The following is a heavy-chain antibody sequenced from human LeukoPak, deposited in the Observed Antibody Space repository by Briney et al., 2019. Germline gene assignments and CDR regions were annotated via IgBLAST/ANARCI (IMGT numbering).Heavy chain of an antibody. D-gene: IGHD5-12*01. V-gene: IGHV3-48*04. CDR3: ARDTPVRFSGYVSYGMDV. CDR1: GFTFSSYA. Sequence: GGSLRLSCAASGFTFSSYAMSWVRQAPGKGLEWVSYIRGSGSTIYYADSVEGRFTISRDNAKKSLYLQMNSVRAEDTAVYYCARDTPVRFSGYVSYGMDVWGQGTTVAVSS. J-gene: IGHJ6*02. CDR2: IRGSGSTI.